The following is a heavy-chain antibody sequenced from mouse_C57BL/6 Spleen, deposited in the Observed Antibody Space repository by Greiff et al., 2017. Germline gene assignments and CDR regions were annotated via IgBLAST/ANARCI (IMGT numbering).Heavy chain of an antibody. CDR1: GFTFSSYG. J-gene: IGHJ4*01. CDR2: ISSGGSYT. Sequence: EVQRVESGGDLVKPGGSLKLSCAASGFTFSSYGMSWVRQTPDKRLEWVATISSGGSYTYYPDSVKGRFTISRDNAKNTLYLQMSSLKSEDTAVYYCAGRGYGSSYGYAMDYWGQGTLVTVSS. CDR3: AGRGYGSSYGYAMDY. V-gene: IGHV5-6*01. D-gene: IGHD1-1*01.